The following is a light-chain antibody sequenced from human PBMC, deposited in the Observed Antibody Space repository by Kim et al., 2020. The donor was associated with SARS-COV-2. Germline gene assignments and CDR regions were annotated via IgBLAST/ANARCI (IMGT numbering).Light chain of an antibody. V-gene: IGLV2-11*03. CDR1: NSDVGGYTY. CDR2: RVS. J-gene: IGLJ2*01. Sequence: PVQSAAISCTGPNSDVGGYTYVSWYQQHPGKVPKLIIYRVSERPSGVPDRFSGSKSGNTASLTISGLRPEDEADYYCCSYAGTYTLLGGGTKLTVL. CDR3: CSYAGTYTL.